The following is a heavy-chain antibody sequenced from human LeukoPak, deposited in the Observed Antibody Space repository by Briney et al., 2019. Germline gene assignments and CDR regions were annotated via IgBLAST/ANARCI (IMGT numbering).Heavy chain of an antibody. D-gene: IGHD3-10*01. V-gene: IGHV4-59*01. CDR2: IYYIGST. CDR3: ARDLLGRGGSFDF. Sequence: SETLSLTCTVSGGSISDYYWSWIRQSPGKGLEWIGYIYYIGSTNYNPSLKSRVTISVDTSTNQFSLKLTSVTAADTAVYYCARDLLGRGGSFDFWGRGTLVTVSS. J-gene: IGHJ4*02. CDR1: GGSISDYY.